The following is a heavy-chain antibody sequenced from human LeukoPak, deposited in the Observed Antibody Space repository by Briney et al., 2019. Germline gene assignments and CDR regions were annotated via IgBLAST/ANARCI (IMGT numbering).Heavy chain of an antibody. CDR2: FYHSGA. Sequence: PSETLSLTCTVSGDSMSTSYGSWIRQPLGKGLEWIGYFYHSGAASNPSLKSRVSISGDMSTNPFSLWLCSVTAADTATYYCARGWRGDHFDYWGQGTLVSVSS. J-gene: IGHJ4*02. CDR1: GDSMSTSY. D-gene: IGHD3-16*01. CDR3: ARGWRGDHFDY. V-gene: IGHV4-59*01.